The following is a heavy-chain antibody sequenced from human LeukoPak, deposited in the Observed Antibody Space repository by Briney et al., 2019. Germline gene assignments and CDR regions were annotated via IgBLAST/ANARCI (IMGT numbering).Heavy chain of an antibody. V-gene: IGHV4-4*07. CDR1: GASISDYY. D-gene: IGHD5-24*01. Sequence: NPSETLSLTCNVSGASISDYYWSWIRQSAGKGLEWIGRIYATETDFNPSLKSRLTMSIDTSKNQFSLKLRSVTAADTGVYYCARHQGWLQWEYWGQGTLVTVSS. J-gene: IGHJ4*02. CDR2: IYATET. CDR3: ARHQGWLQWEY.